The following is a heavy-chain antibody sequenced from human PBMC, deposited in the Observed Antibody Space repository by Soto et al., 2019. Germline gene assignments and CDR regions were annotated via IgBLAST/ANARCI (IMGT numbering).Heavy chain of an antibody. CDR2: IHPGDSGA. Sequence: GESLKISCKGSGYIFTTYWIGWVLQMPGKGLEWMGLIHPGDSGAKYSPSFQGHVTISVDSSINTAYLQWGSLKASDAAIYYCAIRGHYGDYWWFDPWGQGTPVTGSS. V-gene: IGHV5-51*01. J-gene: IGHJ5*02. CDR1: GYIFTTYW. CDR3: AIRGHYGDYWWFDP. D-gene: IGHD4-17*01.